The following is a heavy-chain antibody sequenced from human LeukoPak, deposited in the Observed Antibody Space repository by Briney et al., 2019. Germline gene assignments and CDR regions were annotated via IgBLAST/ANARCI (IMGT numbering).Heavy chain of an antibody. D-gene: IGHD1-26*01. CDR2: IYYSGST. CDR1: GFTFSSYSMN. V-gene: IGHV4-59*05. Sequence: GSLRLSCAASGFTFSSYSMNWVRQAPGKGLEWIGSIYYSGSTYYNPSLKSRVTISVDTSKNQFSLKLSSVTAADTAVYYCASLSGSYSFDYWGQGTLVTVSS. J-gene: IGHJ4*02. CDR3: ASLSGSYSFDY.